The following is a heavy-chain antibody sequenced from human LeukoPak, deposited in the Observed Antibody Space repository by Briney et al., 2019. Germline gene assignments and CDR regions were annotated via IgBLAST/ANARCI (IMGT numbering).Heavy chain of an antibody. CDR3: ARYGFSAVWQGGWHAFDI. V-gene: IGHV1-46*01. D-gene: IGHD2-15*01. CDR2: INPTTGDT. CDR1: GYTFTSYY. Sequence: ASVNVSCKASGYTFTSYYMHWVRQAPGQGREWMGIINPTTGDTTYAQKFQGRLTMTRDMSTSTVYMELSSLTSEDTAVFYCARYGFSAVWQGGWHAFDIWGQGTVVTVSS. J-gene: IGHJ3*02.